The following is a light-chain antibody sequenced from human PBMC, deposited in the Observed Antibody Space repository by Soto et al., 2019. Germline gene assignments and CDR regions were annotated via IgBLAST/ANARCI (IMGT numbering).Light chain of an antibody. J-gene: IGLJ1*01. Sequence: SALTQPASVSGSPGQSITISCTGTSSDVGDYPYVSWYQQHPGKVPKLIIYEVTNRPSGVTSRFSGSKSENMASLTISGLQAEDEADYYCSSYSATNTLVFGSGTKVTVL. CDR3: SSYSATNTLV. CDR1: SSDVGDYPY. CDR2: EVT. V-gene: IGLV2-14*01.